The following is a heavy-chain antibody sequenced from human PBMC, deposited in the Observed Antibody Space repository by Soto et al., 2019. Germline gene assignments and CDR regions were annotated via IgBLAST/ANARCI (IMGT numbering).Heavy chain of an antibody. Sequence: PGGSLRLSCAASGFTFSGSAMHWVRQASGKGLECVGRIRSKANSYATAYAASVKGRFTISRDDSKNTAYLQMNSLKTEDTAVYYCTIQAQRYCSGGSCYYAFSWGQGTLVTVSS. J-gene: IGHJ5*02. CDR3: TIQAQRYCSGGSCYYAFS. D-gene: IGHD2-15*01. CDR1: GFTFSGSA. CDR2: IRSKANSYAT. V-gene: IGHV3-73*01.